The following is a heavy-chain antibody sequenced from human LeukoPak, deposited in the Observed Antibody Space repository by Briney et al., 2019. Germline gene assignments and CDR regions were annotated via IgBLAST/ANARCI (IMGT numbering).Heavy chain of an antibody. J-gene: IGHJ4*02. D-gene: IGHD3-22*01. CDR1: GGSISSYY. CDR2: IYTSGST. CDR3: ARGDYDSSGYYI. V-gene: IGHV4-4*07. Sequence: SETLSLTCTVSGGSISSYYWSWIRQPAGKGLEWIGRIYTSGSTNYNPSLKRRVTMSVDTSKIQFSLKLSSVTAADTAVYYCARGDYDSSGYYIWGQGTLVTVSS.